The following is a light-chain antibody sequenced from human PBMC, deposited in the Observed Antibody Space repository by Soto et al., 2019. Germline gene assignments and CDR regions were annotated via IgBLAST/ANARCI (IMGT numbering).Light chain of an antibody. Sequence: DIQMTQSPSSVSASVGDRVTITCRASQTISSWLAWYQQKPGKAPKLLIYTASSLQSGVPSRFSGSGSGTDFTLTISSLQPEDFATYYPQHANSFPRTFGQGTKLEIK. CDR1: QTISSW. J-gene: IGKJ2*01. CDR2: TAS. V-gene: IGKV1-12*01. CDR3: QHANSFPRT.